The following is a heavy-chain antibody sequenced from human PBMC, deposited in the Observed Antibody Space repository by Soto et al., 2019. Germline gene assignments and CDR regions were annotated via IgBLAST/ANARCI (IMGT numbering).Heavy chain of an antibody. V-gene: IGHV3-23*01. D-gene: IGHD3-22*01. Sequence: GGSLRLSCAASGFTFSSYAMSWVRQAPGKGLEWVSAISGSGGSTYYADSVKGRFTISRDNSKNTLYLQMNSLRAEDTAVYYCAKDGPPKGYYDSHSPIDYWGQGTLVTVSS. CDR1: GFTFSSYA. CDR2: ISGSGGST. J-gene: IGHJ4*02. CDR3: AKDGPPKGYYDSHSPIDY.